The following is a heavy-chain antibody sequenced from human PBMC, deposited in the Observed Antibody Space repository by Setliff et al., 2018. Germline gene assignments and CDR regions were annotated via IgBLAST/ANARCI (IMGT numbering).Heavy chain of an antibody. D-gene: IGHD3-16*01. J-gene: IGHJ4*02. CDR3: AGSLGGFDY. CDR1: GGSFSGYY. V-gene: IGHV4-59*10. CDR2: IYTSGST. Sequence: PSETLSLTCAVYGGSFSGYYWSWIRQPAGKGLEWIGRIYTSGSTNYNPSLKSRVAISVDTSKNQFSLKLSSVTAADTAVYYCAGSLGGFDYWGQGTLVTAPQ.